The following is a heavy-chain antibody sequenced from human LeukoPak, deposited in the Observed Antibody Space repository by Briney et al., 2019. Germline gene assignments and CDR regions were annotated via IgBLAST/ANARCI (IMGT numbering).Heavy chain of an antibody. Sequence: SETLSLTCAVYGGSFSGYYWSWIRQPPGKGLEWIGEINHSGSTNCNPSLKSRVTISVDTSKIQFSLKLTSVTAADTAVYYCARTDYGGNSGAYHYYFGMDVWGQGTLVTVSS. V-gene: IGHV4-34*01. CDR1: GGSFSGYY. CDR2: INHSGST. J-gene: IGHJ6*02. CDR3: ARTDYGGNSGAYHYYFGMDV. D-gene: IGHD4-23*01.